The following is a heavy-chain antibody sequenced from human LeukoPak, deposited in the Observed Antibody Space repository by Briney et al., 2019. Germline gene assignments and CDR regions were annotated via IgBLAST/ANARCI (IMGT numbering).Heavy chain of an antibody. Sequence: PGGSLRLSCAASGFTVSDSYMSWVRQAPGKGLEWVSGTYGGGTTYYADSLKGRFTVSRDNSKNTLYLQMNSLRADDTAVYYCARDRSARWLQLDYWGQGTLVTVSS. CDR3: ARDRSARWLQLDY. D-gene: IGHD5-24*01. J-gene: IGHJ4*02. V-gene: IGHV3-53*01. CDR2: TYGGGTT. CDR1: GFTVSDSY.